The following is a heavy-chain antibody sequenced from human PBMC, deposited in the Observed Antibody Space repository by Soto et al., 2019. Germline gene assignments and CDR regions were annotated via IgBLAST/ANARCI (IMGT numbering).Heavy chain of an antibody. CDR3: AKDPVLRFLECYPTLTWFDP. Sequence: EVQLLESGGGLVQPGGSLRLSCAASGFTFSSYAMSWVRQAPGKGLEWVSAIICSGGSKYYADSVKGPFTISRDNSKNTLYLQMNSLRAADTAGYYCAKDPVLRFLECYPTLTWFDPWGQGTLVTVSS. CDR1: GFTFSSYA. CDR2: IICSGGSK. J-gene: IGHJ5*02. D-gene: IGHD3-3*01. V-gene: IGHV3-23*01.